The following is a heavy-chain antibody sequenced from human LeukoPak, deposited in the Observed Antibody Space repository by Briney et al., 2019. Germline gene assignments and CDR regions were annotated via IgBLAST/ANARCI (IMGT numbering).Heavy chain of an antibody. J-gene: IGHJ4*02. D-gene: IGHD3-16*02. CDR3: ARDLTGDLYTFFDY. V-gene: IGHV1-2*02. CDR2: IQSDSGDT. CDR1: GYTFTGYH. Sequence: GASVKVSCKTTGYTFTGYHLHWVRQAPGQGLEWMAWIQSDSGDTNYAQKFQGRVTVTRGKFTRTSYIEVDRLSSDDTAVYYCARDLTGDLYTFFDYWGQGTLVTVSS.